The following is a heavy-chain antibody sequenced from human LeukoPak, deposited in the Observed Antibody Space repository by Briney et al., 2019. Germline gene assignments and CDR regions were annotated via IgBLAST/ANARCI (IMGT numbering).Heavy chain of an antibody. CDR2: IYYSGST. CDR3: ATYYYDSSGYYLGPFDY. J-gene: IGHJ4*02. D-gene: IGHD3-22*01. Sequence: SETLSLTCTVSGGSLSSYYWSWIRQPPGKGLEWIGYIYYSGSTNYNPSLKSRVTISVDTSKNQFSLKLSSVTAADTAVYYCATYYYDSSGYYLGPFDYWGQGTLVTVSS. V-gene: IGHV4-59*08. CDR1: GGSLSSYY.